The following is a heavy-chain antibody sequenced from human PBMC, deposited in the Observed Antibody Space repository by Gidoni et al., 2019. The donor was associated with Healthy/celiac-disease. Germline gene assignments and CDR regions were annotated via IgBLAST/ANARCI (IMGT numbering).Heavy chain of an antibody. D-gene: IGHD2-21*01. J-gene: IGHJ4*02. CDR2: ISYDGSNK. Sequence: QVQLVGSGGGVVQPGRPMRLPCAASGFTFCSYAMHWVRQAPGKGLEWVAVISYDGSNKYYADSVKGRFTISRDNSKNTLYLQMNSLRAEDTAVYYCARGGVLVFTPYFDYWGQGTLVTVSS. CDR3: ARGGVLVFTPYFDY. V-gene: IGHV3-30-3*01. CDR1: GFTFCSYA.